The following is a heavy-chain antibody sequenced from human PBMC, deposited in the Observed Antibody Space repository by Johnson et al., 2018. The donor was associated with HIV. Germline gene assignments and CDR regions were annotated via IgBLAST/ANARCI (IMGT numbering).Heavy chain of an antibody. V-gene: IGHV3-30-3*01. CDR2: ISDDGSNK. Sequence: QVQLVESGGGAVQPGRSLRLSCAASGFTFSVHAMHWVRQAPGKGLEWVAVISDDGSNKYYADFVKGRFTISRDNSKNTLYLQMSSLRVYDTAVYYCARTSLEMATISAFDILGQGTMVTVSS. D-gene: IGHD5-24*01. CDR1: GFTFSVHA. J-gene: IGHJ3*02. CDR3: ARTSLEMATISAFDI.